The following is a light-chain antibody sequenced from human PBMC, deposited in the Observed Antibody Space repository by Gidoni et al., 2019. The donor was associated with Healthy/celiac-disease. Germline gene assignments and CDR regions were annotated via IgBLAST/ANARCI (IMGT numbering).Light chain of an antibody. J-gene: IGKJ2*01. V-gene: IGKV1-39*01. Sequence: DIQMTQSPFSVSASVGDRVTITCRASQAISNYLNWYQQKPGKAPKVLVYTASTLQSGVPSRFSGSGSGADFTLTISSLQPEDFATYYCQQSYSLPLTFXQXTKLEI. CDR2: TAS. CDR1: QAISNY. CDR3: QQSYSLPLT.